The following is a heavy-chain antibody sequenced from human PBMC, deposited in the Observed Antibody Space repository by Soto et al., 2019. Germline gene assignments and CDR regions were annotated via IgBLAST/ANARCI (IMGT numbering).Heavy chain of an antibody. D-gene: IGHD4-4*01. V-gene: IGHV1-69*01. CDR1: GGTFSSYA. CDR3: ARSDYSNYDARFDY. CDR2: IIPLFGTA. Sequence: QVQLVQSGAEVKKPGSSVKVSCKASGGTFSSYAISWVRQAPGQGLEWMGGIIPLFGTANYAQKFQGRVTITADESTSTAYMELSSLRSEDTAVYYCARSDYSNYDARFDYWGQGTLVAVSS. J-gene: IGHJ4*02.